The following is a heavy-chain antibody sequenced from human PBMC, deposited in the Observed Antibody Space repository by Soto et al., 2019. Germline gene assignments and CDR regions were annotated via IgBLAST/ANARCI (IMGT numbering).Heavy chain of an antibody. CDR1: GGSISSGDYY. J-gene: IGHJ4*02. D-gene: IGHD1-7*01. CDR2: IFHSGST. Sequence: SETLSLTCTVSGGSISSGDYYWSWIRQPPGKGLEWIGYIFHSGSTYYNPSLQSRVTMSVDMSENQFSLRLRSVTAADTAVYYCVREANWHYEMGNYFDNWGQGTLVTVSS. V-gene: IGHV4-30-4*01. CDR3: VREANWHYEMGNYFDN.